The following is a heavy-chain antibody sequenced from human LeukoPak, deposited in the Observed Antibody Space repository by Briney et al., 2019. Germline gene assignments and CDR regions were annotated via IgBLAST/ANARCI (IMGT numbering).Heavy chain of an antibody. D-gene: IGHD6-13*01. Sequence: SVKVSCKASGGTFSSYAISWVRQAPGQGLEWMGGIIPIFGTANYAQKFQGRATITADESTSTAYMELSSLRSEDTAVYYCARCYGGDRSGYSSSWDIYYFDYWGQGTLVTVSS. V-gene: IGHV1-69*13. CDR3: ARCYGGDRSGYSSSWDIYYFDY. CDR2: IIPIFGTA. J-gene: IGHJ4*02. CDR1: GGTFSSYA.